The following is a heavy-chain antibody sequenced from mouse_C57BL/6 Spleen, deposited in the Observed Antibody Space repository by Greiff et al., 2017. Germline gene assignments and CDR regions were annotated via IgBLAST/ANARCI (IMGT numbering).Heavy chain of an antibody. CDR1: GIDFSRYW. Sequence: EVQLQQSGGGLVQPGGSLKLSCAASGIDFSRYWMSWVRRAPGKGLEWIGEINPDSSTINYAPSLKDKFIISRDNAKNTLYLQMSKVRSEDTALYYCARPGYSSGYGYFDVWGTGTTVTVSS. J-gene: IGHJ1*03. V-gene: IGHV4-1*01. CDR2: INPDSSTI. CDR3: ARPGYSSGYGYFDV. D-gene: IGHD3-2*02.